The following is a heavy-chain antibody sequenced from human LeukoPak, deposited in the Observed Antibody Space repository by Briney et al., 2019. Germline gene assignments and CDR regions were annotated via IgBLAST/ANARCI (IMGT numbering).Heavy chain of an antibody. CDR3: ARVYPAADPYDAFDI. Sequence: ASVKVSCKASGGTFSSYAISWVRQAPGQGLEWMGGIIPIFGTANYAQKFQGRVTITTDESTSTAYMELSSLRSEDTAVYYCARVYPAADPYDAFDIWGQGTMVTVSS. D-gene: IGHD6-13*01. V-gene: IGHV1-69*05. J-gene: IGHJ3*02. CDR1: GGTFSSYA. CDR2: IIPIFGTA.